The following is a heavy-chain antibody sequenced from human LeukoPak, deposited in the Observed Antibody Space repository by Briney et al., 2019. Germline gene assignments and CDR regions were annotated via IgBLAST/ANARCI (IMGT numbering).Heavy chain of an antibody. J-gene: IGHJ4*02. V-gene: IGHV4-39*07. Sequence: SETLSLTCTVSGASISSSSYYWGWIRQPPGKGLEWIGIIYYSGSTYYNPSLKSRVTISEDTSKNQFSLKLTSVTAADTAVYYCARVVRGVPQYYFDYWGQGTLVTVSS. CDR2: IYYSGST. D-gene: IGHD3-10*01. CDR1: GASISSSSYY. CDR3: ARVVRGVPQYYFDY.